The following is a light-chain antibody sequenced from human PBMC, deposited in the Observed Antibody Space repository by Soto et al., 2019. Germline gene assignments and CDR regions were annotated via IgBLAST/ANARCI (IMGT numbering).Light chain of an antibody. Sequence: EIILTQSPATLSLSPGDRATLSCRASQSVSHYLAWYQQKPGQAPRLLIYDVSNRATGIPARFSGCGSGTAFTLTISSLEPEDFAVYFCQQRSEWPLCTFGQGTKLEIK. CDR1: QSVSHY. CDR3: QQRSEWPLCT. CDR2: DVS. V-gene: IGKV3-11*01. J-gene: IGKJ2*02.